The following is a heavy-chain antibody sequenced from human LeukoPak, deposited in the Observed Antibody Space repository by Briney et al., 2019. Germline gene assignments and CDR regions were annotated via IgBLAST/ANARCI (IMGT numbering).Heavy chain of an antibody. J-gene: IGHJ4*02. CDR1: GYTFTSYG. V-gene: IGHV1-18*01. CDR3: ARCADIVVVPADHFDY. D-gene: IGHD2-2*01. Sequence: ASVKVSCKASGYTFTSYGISWVRQAPGQGLEWMGWISAYNGNTNYAQKLQGRVTMTTDTSTSTAYMELRSLRSDDTAVYYCARCADIVVVPADHFDYWGQGTLVSVSS. CDR2: ISAYNGNT.